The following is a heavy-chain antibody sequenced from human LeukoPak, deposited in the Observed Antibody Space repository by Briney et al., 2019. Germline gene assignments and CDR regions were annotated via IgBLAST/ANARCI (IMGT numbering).Heavy chain of an antibody. CDR2: INPNTGGT. D-gene: IGHD6-6*01. Sequence: APVKVSCKTSGYTFTDYYMNWVRQAPGQGLEWMGWINPNTGGTNYAQTFQGRVSMTRDTSISTAYMELSRLTSDDTAVYYCARDASGFDPWGQGTLVTVSS. CDR1: GYTFTDYY. CDR3: ARDASGFDP. V-gene: IGHV1-2*02. J-gene: IGHJ5*02.